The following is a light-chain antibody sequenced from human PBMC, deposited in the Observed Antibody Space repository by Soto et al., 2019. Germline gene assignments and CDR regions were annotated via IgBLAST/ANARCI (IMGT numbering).Light chain of an antibody. V-gene: IGKV3-11*01. CDR1: QSVSSY. J-gene: IGKJ1*01. CDR3: XXXNSYPWT. Sequence: EIVLTQSPATLSLSPGERATLSCRASQSVSSYLAWFQQKPGQAPRLLIYDASNRATGIPARFSGRGSGTEFTHTISTRPPDYFAXXXXXXXNSYPWTFGQGTKVDIK. CDR2: DAS.